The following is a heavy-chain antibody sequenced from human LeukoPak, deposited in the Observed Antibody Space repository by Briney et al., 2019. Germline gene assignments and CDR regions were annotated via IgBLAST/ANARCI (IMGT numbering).Heavy chain of an antibody. CDR3: AGTPGHYPGYYYGMDV. CDR2: ISYDGSNK. V-gene: IGHV3-30-3*01. D-gene: IGHD3-10*01. Sequence: PGGSLRLSCAASGFTFSSYALHWVRQAPGKGLEWVAVISYDGSNKYYADSVKGRFTISRDNSKNTLYLQMNSLRAEDTAVYYCAGTPGHYPGYYYGMDVWGQGTTVTVSS. CDR1: GFTFSSYA. J-gene: IGHJ6*02.